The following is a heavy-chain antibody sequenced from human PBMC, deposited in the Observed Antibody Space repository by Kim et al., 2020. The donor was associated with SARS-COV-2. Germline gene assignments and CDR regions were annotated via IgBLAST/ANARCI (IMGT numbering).Heavy chain of an antibody. CDR3: ARLGAVADKKFVDY. V-gene: IGHV4-39*01. Sequence: SETLSLTCNVSGGSISSSGYHWGWIRQPPGKGLEWIANIFYSGRTYYNPSLMSRVTISVDTSKNQFSLRLSSVTAADTAVYYCARLGAVADKKFVDYWG. CDR2: IFYSGRT. CDR1: GGSISSSGYH. J-gene: IGHJ4*01. D-gene: IGHD6-19*01.